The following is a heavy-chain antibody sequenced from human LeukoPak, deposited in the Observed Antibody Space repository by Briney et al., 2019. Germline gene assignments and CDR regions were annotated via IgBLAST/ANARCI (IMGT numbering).Heavy chain of an antibody. CDR3: ARPLGGYSSGWYVY. J-gene: IGHJ4*02. V-gene: IGHV4-34*01. CDR2: INHSGST. D-gene: IGHD6-19*01. CDR1: GGSFSGYY. Sequence: SETLSLTSAVYGGSFSGYYWSWNRQPPGKGLEWIGEINHSGSTNYNPSLKSRVTISVDTSKNQFSLKLSSVTAADTAVYYCARPLGGYSSGWYVYWGQGTLVTVSS.